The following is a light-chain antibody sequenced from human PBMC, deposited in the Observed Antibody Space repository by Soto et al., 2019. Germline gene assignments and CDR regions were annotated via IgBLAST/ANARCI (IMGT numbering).Light chain of an antibody. CDR3: QQYYSYPPFT. Sequence: AIRMTQSPSSLSASTGDRVTITCRASQGISSYLAWYQQKPGQAPKLLIYAASTLQSGVPSRFRGSGSGTDFTLTISCLQSEDVATYYCQQYYSYPPFTFGPGTKVDIK. J-gene: IGKJ3*01. CDR1: QGISSY. CDR2: AAS. V-gene: IGKV1-8*01.